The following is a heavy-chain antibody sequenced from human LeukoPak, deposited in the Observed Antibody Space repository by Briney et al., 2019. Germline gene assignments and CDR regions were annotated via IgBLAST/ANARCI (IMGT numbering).Heavy chain of an antibody. CDR2: ISSSSSYT. Sequence: GGSLRLSCAASGFTFSSYSMNWVRQAPGKGLEWVSSISSSSSYTYYADSVKGRFTISRDNAKNSLYLQMNSLRAEDTAVYYCARIAAAGTFDYWGQGTLVTVSS. CDR1: GFTFSSYS. J-gene: IGHJ4*02. D-gene: IGHD6-13*01. CDR3: ARIAAAGTFDY. V-gene: IGHV3-21*01.